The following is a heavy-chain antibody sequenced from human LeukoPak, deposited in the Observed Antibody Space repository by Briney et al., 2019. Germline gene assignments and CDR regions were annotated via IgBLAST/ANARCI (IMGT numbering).Heavy chain of an antibody. V-gene: IGHV1-18*01. CDR2: ISAYSGNT. CDR1: GYTFINYG. J-gene: IGHJ6*02. D-gene: IGHD3-10*01. CDR3: ARWNYYGSGRDYYYGMDV. Sequence: ASVKVSCKAAGYTFINYGITWVRQAPGQGLEWMGWISAYSGNTNYAQKFQGRVTMTADTFTSTAYKALRSLRSDDAAVYYCARWNYYGSGRDYYYGMDVWGQGTTVTVSS.